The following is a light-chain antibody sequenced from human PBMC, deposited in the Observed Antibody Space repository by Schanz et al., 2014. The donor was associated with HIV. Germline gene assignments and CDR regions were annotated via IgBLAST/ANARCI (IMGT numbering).Light chain of an antibody. CDR1: QGISTY. Sequence: AIRITQSPSSLSASTGDRVNITCRASQGISTYLAWYQQKPGKAPNLLIYGASTLQSGVPSRFSGSGSGTEFTLTISSLQPEDFATYYCQQLNNFFTFGGGTRVEV. J-gene: IGKJ4*01. V-gene: IGKV1-8*01. CDR2: GAS. CDR3: QQLNNFFT.